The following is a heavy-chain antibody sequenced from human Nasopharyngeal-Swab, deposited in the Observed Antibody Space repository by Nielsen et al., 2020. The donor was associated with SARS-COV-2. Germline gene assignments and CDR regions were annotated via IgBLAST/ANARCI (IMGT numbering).Heavy chain of an antibody. D-gene: IGHD3-16*02. V-gene: IGHV3-9*01. J-gene: IGHJ3*02. CDR2: ISWNSGSI. CDR1: GFTFDDYA. CDR3: ARDPSVYDYVWGSYRAWNAFDI. Sequence: SLKISCAASGFTFDDYAMHWVRQAPGKGPEWVSGISWNSGSIGYVDSVKGRFTISRDNAKNSLYLQMNSLRAEDTAVYYCARDPSVYDYVWGSYRAWNAFDIWGQGTMVTVSS.